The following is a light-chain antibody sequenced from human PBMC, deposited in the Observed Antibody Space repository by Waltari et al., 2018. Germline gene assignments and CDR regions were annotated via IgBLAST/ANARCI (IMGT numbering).Light chain of an antibody. Sequence: QSALTQPASVSGSPGQSITISCTATRSDSGSSNLVSWYQQPPGKAPKLMIYEGSKRPSGVSNRFSGSKSGNTASLTISGLQAEDEADYYCCSYAGSSTLVFGGGTKLTVL. CDR3: CSYAGSSTLV. CDR1: RSDSGSSNL. CDR2: EGS. J-gene: IGLJ2*01. V-gene: IGLV2-23*01.